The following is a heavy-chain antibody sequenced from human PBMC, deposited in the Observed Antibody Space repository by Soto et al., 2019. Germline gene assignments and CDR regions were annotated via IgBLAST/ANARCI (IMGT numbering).Heavy chain of an antibody. CDR3: ARVDYYDSSGYYGY. Sequence: QVQLVQSGAEVKKPGASVKVSCKASGYTFTIYGISWVRQAPGQGLEWMGWISVYNGNTDYAQNLQDRVTLTTDASTSSVYMELRSLRSDDTAVYYCARVDYYDSSGYYGYWGQGTLITVSS. CDR1: GYTFTIYG. J-gene: IGHJ4*02. V-gene: IGHV1-18*04. D-gene: IGHD3-22*01. CDR2: ISVYNGNT.